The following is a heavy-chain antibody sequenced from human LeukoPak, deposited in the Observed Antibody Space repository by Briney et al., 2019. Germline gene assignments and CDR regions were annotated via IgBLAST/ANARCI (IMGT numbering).Heavy chain of an antibody. V-gene: IGHV3-33*06. Sequence: QPGRSLRLSCAASGFTFSSYGMHWVRQAPGKGLEWVAVIWYDGSNKYYADSVKGRFTISRDNSKNTLYLQMNSLRAEDTAVYYCAKDSADYYDSSGYFRFYYYYYYMDGWGKGTTVTVSS. D-gene: IGHD3-22*01. CDR1: GFTFSSYG. J-gene: IGHJ6*03. CDR3: AKDSADYYDSSGYFRFYYYYYYMDG. CDR2: IWYDGSNK.